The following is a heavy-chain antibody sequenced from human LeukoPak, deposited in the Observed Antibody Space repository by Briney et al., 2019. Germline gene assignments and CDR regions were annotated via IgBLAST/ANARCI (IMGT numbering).Heavy chain of an antibody. D-gene: IGHD5-18*01. Sequence: GGSLRLSCAASGFTFSSYAMSWVRQAPGKGLEWVPAISGSGGSTYYADSVKGRFTISRDNSKNTLYLQMNSLRAEDTAVYYCARAGRGYSYGYSYWGQGTLVTVSS. V-gene: IGHV3-23*01. CDR2: ISGSGGST. CDR3: ARAGRGYSYGYSY. J-gene: IGHJ4*02. CDR1: GFTFSSYA.